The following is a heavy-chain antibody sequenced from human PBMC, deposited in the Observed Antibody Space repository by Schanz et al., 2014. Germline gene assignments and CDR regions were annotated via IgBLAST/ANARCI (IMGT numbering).Heavy chain of an antibody. CDR2: IRSSSTPI. V-gene: IGHV3-48*04. CDR3: VSQTGSPNY. J-gene: IGHJ4*02. D-gene: IGHD6-13*01. CDR1: GFTFSNYW. Sequence: EVQLVESGGGLVQPGGSLRLSCAASGFTFSNYWMHWVRQAPGKGPEWVSYIRSSSTPIYYADSVKGRFTISRDNAKRSLFLQMNSLRVEDTAVYFCVSQTGSPNYWGQGTLVTVSS.